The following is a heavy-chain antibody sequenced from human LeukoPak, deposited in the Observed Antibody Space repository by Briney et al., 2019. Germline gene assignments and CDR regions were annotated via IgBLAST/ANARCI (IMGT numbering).Heavy chain of an antibody. J-gene: IGHJ3*02. CDR1: GFTFSSYE. Sequence: QSGGSLRLSCAASGFTFSSYEMNWVRRAPGKGLEWVANIKQDGSEKYYVDSVKGRFTISRDNAKDSLYLQMNSLRAEDTAVYYCARDVDTAMGYAFDIWGQGTMVTVSS. V-gene: IGHV3-7*01. CDR2: IKQDGSEK. CDR3: ARDVDTAMGYAFDI. D-gene: IGHD5-18*01.